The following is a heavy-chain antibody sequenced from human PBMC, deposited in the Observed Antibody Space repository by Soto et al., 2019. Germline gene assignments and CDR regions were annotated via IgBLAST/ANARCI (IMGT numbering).Heavy chain of an antibody. D-gene: IGHD2-15*01. V-gene: IGHV3-13*01. CDR2: IGTAGDT. Sequence: PGGSLRLSCEASGFTFSCFDMHWVRQPTGKGLEWVSTIGTAGDTYYAVSVKGRFTISRDNAKNSLSLQMNSLRAGDTAVYFCARGQEVGAHFFDSWGRGTQVTVSS. J-gene: IGHJ4*02. CDR1: GFTFSCFD. CDR3: ARGQEVGAHFFDS.